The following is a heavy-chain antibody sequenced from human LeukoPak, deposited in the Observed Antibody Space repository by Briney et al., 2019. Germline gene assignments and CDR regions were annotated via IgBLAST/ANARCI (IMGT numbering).Heavy chain of an antibody. V-gene: IGHV3-15*01. CDR1: GFSFSNAW. Sequence: GSLRLSCAASGFSFSNAWMSWVRQAPGKGLDWVGRIKSKTDGGTTDYAAPVKGRFTISRDDSKNTLYLQMNSLKTEDTAVYYCTTAALYYYDSSGYSFFDYWGQGTLVTVSS. J-gene: IGHJ4*02. CDR3: TTAALYYYDSSGYSFFDY. CDR2: IKSKTDGGTT. D-gene: IGHD3-22*01.